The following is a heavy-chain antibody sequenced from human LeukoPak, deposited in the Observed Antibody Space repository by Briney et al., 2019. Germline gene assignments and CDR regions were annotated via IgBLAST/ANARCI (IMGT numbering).Heavy chain of an antibody. V-gene: IGHV4-39*07. J-gene: IGHJ4*02. CDR3: ARETSSTGYASGLGFNY. CDR2: IYYSGST. CDR1: GGSISSSSYY. Sequence: PSETLSLTCTVSGGSISSSSYYWGWIRQPPGTGLEWIGSIYYSGSTYYNPSLKSRVTISVDTSKNQFSLKLTSVTAADTATYYCARETSSTGYASGLGFNYWGQGILVTVSS. D-gene: IGHD6-19*01.